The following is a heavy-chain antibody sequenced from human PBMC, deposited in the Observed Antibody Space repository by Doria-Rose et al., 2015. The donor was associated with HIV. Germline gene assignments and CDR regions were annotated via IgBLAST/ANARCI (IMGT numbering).Heavy chain of an antibody. CDR1: GASVSSRGYY. V-gene: IGHV4-31*03. CDR3: ARMGSYRELDY. D-gene: IGHD3-3*01. Sequence: QVQLQESGPDLVKPSETLSLTCSVSGASVSSRGYYWNWIRQVPGKGLESLGYTYYTGTSDYSPSRKSRLNMAVDTSKNQFSLKLSFVTVADTAVYYCARMGSYRELDYWGQGALVIVSA. CDR2: TYYTGTS. J-gene: IGHJ4*02.